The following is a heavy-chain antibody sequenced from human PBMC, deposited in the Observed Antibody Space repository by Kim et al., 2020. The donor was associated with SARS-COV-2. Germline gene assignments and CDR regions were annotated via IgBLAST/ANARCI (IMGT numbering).Heavy chain of an antibody. CDR3: AILGSGWFESSG. D-gene: IGHD6-19*01. CDR2: IDPNDFYV. V-gene: IGHV5-10-1*01. CDR1: GYSFTSYS. Sequence: GESLKISCQGSGYSFTSYSISWVRQMPGKGLEWMGRIDPNDFYVTYNPSFQGHVTITSDKSINTAYLQWSSLKASDTAVYYCAILGSGWFESSGWGQGTLVSVSS. J-gene: IGHJ4*02.